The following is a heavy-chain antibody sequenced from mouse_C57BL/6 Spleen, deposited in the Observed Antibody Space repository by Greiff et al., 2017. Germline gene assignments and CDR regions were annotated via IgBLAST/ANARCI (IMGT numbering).Heavy chain of an antibody. CDR1: GYTFTSYW. D-gene: IGHD2-12*01. V-gene: IGHV1-61*01. CDR2: IYPSDSET. CDR3: AREGIYYSYEDYYAMEY. Sequence: QVQLKQPGAELVRPGSSVKLSCKASGYTFTSYWMDWVKQRPGQGLEWIGNIYPSDSETHYNQKFKDKATLTVDKSSSTAYMQLSSLTSEDSAVYDCAREGIYYSYEDYYAMEYWGQGTSVTVST. J-gene: IGHJ4*01.